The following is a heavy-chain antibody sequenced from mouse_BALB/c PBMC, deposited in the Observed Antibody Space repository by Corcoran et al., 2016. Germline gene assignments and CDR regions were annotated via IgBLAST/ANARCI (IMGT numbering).Heavy chain of an antibody. CDR3: GRSREGNYVVY. J-gene: IGHJ2*01. V-gene: IGHV14-3*02. CDR2: IDPANGNT. Sequence: EVQLQQSGAELVKPGASVKLSCTASGFNIKDTYMHWVKQRPEQGLEWIGRIDPANGNTKYDPKFQGKATMTADTSSNTVYLQLSSLTSEATAVYYCGRSREGNYVVYWGQGTTLTVSP. D-gene: IGHD2-1*01. CDR1: GFNIKDTY.